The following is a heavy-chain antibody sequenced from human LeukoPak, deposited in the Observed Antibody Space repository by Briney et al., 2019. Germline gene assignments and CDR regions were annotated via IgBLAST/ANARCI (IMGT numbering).Heavy chain of an antibody. CDR2: INGDGSST. D-gene: IGHD5-18*01. Sequence: GGSLRLSCAGSGFIFSQFWMQWVRQVPGKGLVWVSRINGDGSSTNYADSVKGRFTISRDNAKNTLYLQMDSLRAEDTAVYYCAKVGPSRDTAILLFDYWGQGTLVTVSS. J-gene: IGHJ4*02. V-gene: IGHV3-74*01. CDR3: AKVGPSRDTAILLFDY. CDR1: GFIFSQFW.